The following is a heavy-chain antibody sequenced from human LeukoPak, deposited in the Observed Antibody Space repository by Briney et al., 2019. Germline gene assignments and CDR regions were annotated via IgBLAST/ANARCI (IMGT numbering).Heavy chain of an antibody. CDR3: AKDIEQFDP. CDR2: LSVDGAKT. V-gene: IGHV3-23*01. Sequence: GGSLRLSCEASGFTFRNFAMSWVRQAPGKGLEWVSGLSVDGAKTFYADSVKGRFTISRDDSNSSLFLHMNRLRVEDTAFYYCAKDIEQFDPWGRGILVIVSP. J-gene: IGHJ5*02. CDR1: GFTFRNFA. D-gene: IGHD2-15*01.